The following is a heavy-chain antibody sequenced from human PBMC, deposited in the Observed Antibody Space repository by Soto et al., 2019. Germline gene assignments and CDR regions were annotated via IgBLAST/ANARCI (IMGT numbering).Heavy chain of an antibody. Sequence: VQLVQSGAEVKQPGASVKVSCKASGYTFTSYGISWVRQAPGQGLEWMGWISAYNGNTNYAQKHQGRVTMTTDTSSGTAYMELRIQRAEDTDVCYCWRLSSRPRLTQRRSNNSYGMDVWGQGTTVTV. CDR3: WRLSSRPRLTQRRSNNSYGMDV. V-gene: IGHV1-18*01. CDR1: GYTFTSYG. D-gene: IGHD1-26*01. CDR2: ISAYNGNT. J-gene: IGHJ6*02.